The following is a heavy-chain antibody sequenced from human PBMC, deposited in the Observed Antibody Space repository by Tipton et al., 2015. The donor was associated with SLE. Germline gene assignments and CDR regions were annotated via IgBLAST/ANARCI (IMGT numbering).Heavy chain of an antibody. Sequence: TLSLTCTVSGGSISGGGYSWSWIRQSPGKGLEWIGSLYQSGSIHYNPSLENRVTISVDRSKNQFSLSLSSVTAADTAVYYCARGGHGNSPNWFDPWGQGTLVTVSS. CDR2: LYQSGSI. CDR1: GGSISGGGYS. V-gene: IGHV4-30-2*06. D-gene: IGHD4-23*01. CDR3: ARGGHGNSPNWFDP. J-gene: IGHJ5*02.